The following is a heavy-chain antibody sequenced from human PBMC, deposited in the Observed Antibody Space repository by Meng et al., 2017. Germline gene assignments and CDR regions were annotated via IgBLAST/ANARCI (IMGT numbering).Heavy chain of an antibody. V-gene: IGHV2-5*02. D-gene: IGHD7-27*01. CDR3: AHRSSAWAFDS. Sequence: QITLEECGPTLVQPTQTLTLTCTFHGCSLSTGGVGVGWIRQPPGKALEWLALIYWDDDTRYSPSLKSRLSITKDTSKNQVFLTMTNMDPVDTATYYCAHRSSAWAFDSWGQGTLVTVSS. CDR1: GCSLSTGGVG. J-gene: IGHJ4*02. CDR2: IYWDDDT.